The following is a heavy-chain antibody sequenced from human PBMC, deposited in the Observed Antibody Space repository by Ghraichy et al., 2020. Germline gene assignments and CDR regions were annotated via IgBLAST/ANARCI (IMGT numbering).Heavy chain of an antibody. D-gene: IGHD3-10*01. J-gene: IGHJ4*02. CDR1: GASIRSTNW. V-gene: IGHV4-4*02. Sequence: LSLTCAVSGASIRSTNWWSWVRQPPGKGLEWIGEIYHTGTTNYNPSLKSRVTISTDESKNQFSLKVTSVTAADTAVYYCARVSSGTFGAIEHWGQGTLITVSS. CDR3: ARVSSGTFGAIEH. CDR2: IYHTGTT.